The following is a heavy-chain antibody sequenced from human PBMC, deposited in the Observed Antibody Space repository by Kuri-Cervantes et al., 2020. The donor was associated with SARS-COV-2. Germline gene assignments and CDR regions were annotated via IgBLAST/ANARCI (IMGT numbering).Heavy chain of an antibody. CDR1: GGFVSRGSYY. CDR2: IYCSGTP. Sequence: SETLSLTCTVSGGFVSRGSYYWSWIRQSQGKGLEWIASIYCSGTPKYNPALESRATISRDTSKNQFSLDLSSVTAADTAVYYCARVFGSYLFDYWGQGMLVTVSS. D-gene: IGHD3-10*01. J-gene: IGHJ4*02. V-gene: IGHV4-61*01. CDR3: ARVFGSYLFDY.